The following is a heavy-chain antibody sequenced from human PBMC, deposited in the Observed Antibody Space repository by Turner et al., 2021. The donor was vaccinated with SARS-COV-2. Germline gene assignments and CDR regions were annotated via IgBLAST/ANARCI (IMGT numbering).Heavy chain of an antibody. CDR1: GFTFSSYG. D-gene: IGHD5-12*01. CDR2: IWYDGSNK. J-gene: IGHJ4*02. V-gene: IGHV3-33*01. CDR3: ARDGGYSGYAYFDY. Sequence: QGQLVESGGGVVQPGRSLRLSCAASGFTFSSYGRHWVRQAPGKGREWVAVIWYDGSNKYYADSVKGRFTISRDNSKNTLYLQINSLRAEDTAVYYCARDGGYSGYAYFDYWGQGTLVTVSS.